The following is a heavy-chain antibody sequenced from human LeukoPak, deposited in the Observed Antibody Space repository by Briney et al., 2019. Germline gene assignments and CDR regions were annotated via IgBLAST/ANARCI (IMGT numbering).Heavy chain of an antibody. CDR3: GDATSDY. V-gene: IGHV3-21*01. Sequence: GGSLRLSCAASGFTFSSYNMNWVRQAPGKGLEWVSSISSTSDYTYYADSVKGRFTISRDNAKNSLFLQMNSLRAEDTAVYYCGDATSDYWGQGTLVTVSS. D-gene: IGHD1-26*01. CDR2: ISSTSDYT. J-gene: IGHJ4*02. CDR1: GFTFSSYN.